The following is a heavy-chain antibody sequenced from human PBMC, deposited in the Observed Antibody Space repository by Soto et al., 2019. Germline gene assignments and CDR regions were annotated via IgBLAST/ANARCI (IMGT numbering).Heavy chain of an antibody. V-gene: IGHV6-1*01. Sequence: QVQLQQSGPGLVKPSQTLSLTCAISGDSVSSNTTAWNWIRQSPSRGLEWLGRTYYKSKWYNDYALSVKSRITINPDTSKNQFSLQLYSVTPEDTAVYYCARDGCSSTSCYRGPFDIWGQGTMVTVSS. CDR1: GDSVSSNTTA. CDR3: ARDGCSSTSCYRGPFDI. D-gene: IGHD2-2*01. J-gene: IGHJ3*02. CDR2: TYYKSKWYN.